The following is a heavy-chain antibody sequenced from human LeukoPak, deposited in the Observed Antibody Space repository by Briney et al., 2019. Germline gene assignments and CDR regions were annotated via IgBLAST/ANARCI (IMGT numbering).Heavy chain of an antibody. J-gene: IGHJ6*03. CDR1: GFTFSSYA. V-gene: IGHV3-23*01. CDR2: ISGSGGST. D-gene: IGHD1-1*01. CDR3: AKNDGNLPYYYYYMDV. Sequence: GGSLRLSCTASGFTFSSYAMSWVRQAPGKGLEWVSAISGSGGSTYYADSVKGRFKISRDNSKNTLYLQMNSLRADDTAVYYCAKNDGNLPYYYYYMDVWGKGTTVTVSS.